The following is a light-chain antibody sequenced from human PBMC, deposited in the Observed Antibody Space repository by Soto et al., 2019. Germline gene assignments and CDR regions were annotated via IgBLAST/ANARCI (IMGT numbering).Light chain of an antibody. V-gene: IGKV3-11*01. Sequence: EIVLTQSPATLSLSPGERATLSCRASQSVSHYLAWYQQKPGQAPRLLIYDASNRATGIPARFSGSGSVTDFALTISSLEPEDFAVYYCQQRSNWPAYTFGQGTKLEI. CDR3: QQRSNWPAYT. CDR1: QSVSHY. CDR2: DAS. J-gene: IGKJ2*01.